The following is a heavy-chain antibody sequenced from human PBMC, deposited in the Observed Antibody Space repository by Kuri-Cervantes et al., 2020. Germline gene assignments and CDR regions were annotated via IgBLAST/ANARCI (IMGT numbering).Heavy chain of an antibody. V-gene: IGHV1-69*13. Sequence: SVKVSCKASGGTFSSYAISWVRQAPGQGLEWMGGIIPIFGTANYAQKFQGRVTITADESTSTAYMELKSLRSDDTAVYYCARGPEGVWWLISTSHEYGMDVWGQGTTVTVSS. J-gene: IGHJ6*02. CDR3: ARGPEGVWWLISTSHEYGMDV. CDR2: IIPIFGTA. CDR1: GGTFSSYA. D-gene: IGHD5-12*01.